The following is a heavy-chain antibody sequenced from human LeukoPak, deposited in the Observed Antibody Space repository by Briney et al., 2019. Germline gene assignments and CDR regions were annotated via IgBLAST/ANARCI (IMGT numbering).Heavy chain of an antibody. Sequence: SETLSLTCAVYGGSFSGYYWSWIRQPPGKGLEWIGEINHSGSTNYNPSLKSRVTISVDTSKNQFSLKLSSVTAADTAVYYCARARVGCYVYYYYGMDVWGQGTTVTVSS. CDR1: GGSFSGYY. CDR3: ARARVGCYVYYYYGMDV. CDR2: INHSGST. D-gene: IGHD2-15*01. V-gene: IGHV4-34*01. J-gene: IGHJ6*02.